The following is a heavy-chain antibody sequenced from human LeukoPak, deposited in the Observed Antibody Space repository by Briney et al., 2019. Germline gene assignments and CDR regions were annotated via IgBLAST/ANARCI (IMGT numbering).Heavy chain of an antibody. CDR2: IDTSGST. CDR1: GGSISTYY. D-gene: IGHD2-21*01. V-gene: IGHV4-4*07. J-gene: IGHJ6*03. CDR3: ARGFRGAYCGGDCPPDSYYYYYYMDV. Sequence: SETLSLTCTVSGGSISTYYWSWIRQSAGKGLEWIGRIDTSGSTNYNPSLKSRVTISVDTSKNQFSLKLSSVTAADTAVYYCARGFRGAYCGGDCPPDSYYYYYYMDVWGKGTTVTVSS.